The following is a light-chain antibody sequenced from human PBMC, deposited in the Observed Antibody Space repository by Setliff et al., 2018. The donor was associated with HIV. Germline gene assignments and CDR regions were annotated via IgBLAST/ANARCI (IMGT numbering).Light chain of an antibody. Sequence: QSVLTQPASVSGSPGQSITISCTGSSSDVGGYNYVSWYQQHPGKAPKLMIYDVSQRPSGVSDRFSGSKSGITASLTISGLQPEDESDYYCSSYTASSTLVVGGGTK. CDR3: SSYTASSTLV. J-gene: IGLJ3*02. CDR2: DVS. CDR1: SSDVGGYNY. V-gene: IGLV2-14*03.